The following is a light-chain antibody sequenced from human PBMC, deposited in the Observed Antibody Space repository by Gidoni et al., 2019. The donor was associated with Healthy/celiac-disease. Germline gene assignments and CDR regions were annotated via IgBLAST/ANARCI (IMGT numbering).Light chain of an antibody. CDR2: QDS. J-gene: IGLJ2*01. Sequence: SYELTQTPPVSVSPGQTASITCSGDKLGDKYACWYQQKPGQSPVLVIYQDSKRPSGIPERFSGSNSGNTATLTISGTQAMDEADYYCQAWDSSTGNVVFGGGTKLTVL. CDR1: KLGDKY. CDR3: QAWDSSTGNVV. V-gene: IGLV3-1*01.